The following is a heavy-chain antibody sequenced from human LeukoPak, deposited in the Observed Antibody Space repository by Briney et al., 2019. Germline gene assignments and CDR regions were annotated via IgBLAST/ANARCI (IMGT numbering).Heavy chain of an antibody. CDR1: GGSISSSSYY. Sequence: TSETLSLTCTVSGGSISSSSYYWGWIRQPPGKGLEWIGSIYYSGSTYYNPSLKSRVTISVDTSKNQFSLRLTSVTAADTAVYYCARDGGSGWYNYWGQGTLVTVSS. J-gene: IGHJ4*02. V-gene: IGHV4-39*07. CDR3: ARDGGSGWYNY. D-gene: IGHD6-19*01. CDR2: IYYSGST.